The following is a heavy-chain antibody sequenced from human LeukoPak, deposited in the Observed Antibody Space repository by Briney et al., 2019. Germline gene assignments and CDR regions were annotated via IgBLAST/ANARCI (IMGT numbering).Heavy chain of an antibody. J-gene: IGHJ5*02. V-gene: IGHV4-61*01. Sequence: SETLSLTCTVSGGSGSSGSYDWRGIRQPPGKGVEWIGYIYYSGRPNYNPSLKSRVTISVDPSKNQFSLKLSSVTAADTAVYYCAREPLRAESRWFDPWGQGSLVTVSS. CDR1: GGSGSSGSYD. CDR2: IYYSGRP. D-gene: IGHD1-26*01. CDR3: AREPLRAESRWFDP.